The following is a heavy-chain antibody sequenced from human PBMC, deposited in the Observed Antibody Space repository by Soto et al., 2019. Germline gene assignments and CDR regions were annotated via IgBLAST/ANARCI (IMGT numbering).Heavy chain of an antibody. J-gene: IGHJ2*01. D-gene: IGHD2-15*01. CDR3: FFFQAEDGIRNTVPVSAFLLNRSSDL. CDR2: INSDGSIT. Sequence: TPGKGLVWVSRINSDGSITSYADSVNGRFTISRDNAKNTLYLQINSLRSEGTAVYYSFFFQAEDGIRNTVPVSAFLLNRSSDL. V-gene: IGHV3-74*01.